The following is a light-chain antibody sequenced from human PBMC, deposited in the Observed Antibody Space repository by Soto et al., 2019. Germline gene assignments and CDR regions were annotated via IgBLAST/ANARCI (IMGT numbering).Light chain of an antibody. J-gene: IGLJ2*01. V-gene: IGLV2-8*01. CDR3: SSYAVSNSLV. CDR1: SIDVGDYNY. CDR2: EVS. Sequence: QSALTQPPSASGSPGQSVTISCTGTSIDVGDYNYVSWYQQHPGKAPKLMIYEVSKRPSGVPDRFSGSKSGNTASLTVSGLQAEDEADYYCSSYAVSNSLVFGGGTKLTVL.